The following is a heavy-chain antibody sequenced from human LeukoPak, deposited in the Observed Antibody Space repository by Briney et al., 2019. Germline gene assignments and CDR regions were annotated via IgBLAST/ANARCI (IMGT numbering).Heavy chain of an antibody. J-gene: IGHJ6*02. D-gene: IGHD3-10*01. CDR2: IYHSGST. CDR3: ARVFDYGSGKYYYYGMDV. Sequence: SETLSLTCTVSGGSISSGGYYWSWIRQPPGKGLEWIGYIYHSGSTNYNPSLKSRVTISVDKSKNQFSLKLSSVTAADTAVYYCARVFDYGSGKYYYYGMDVWGQGTTVTVSS. CDR1: GGSISSGGYY. V-gene: IGHV4-30-2*01.